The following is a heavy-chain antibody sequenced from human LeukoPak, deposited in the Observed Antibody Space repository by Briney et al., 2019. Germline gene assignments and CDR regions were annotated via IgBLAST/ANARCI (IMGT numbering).Heavy chain of an antibody. J-gene: IGHJ3*02. Sequence: GASLQISCKGSGSIFTTYWIGWVRPLPGKGPEWMGIIYPHDSDTRYSPSFQGQVTISADKSISTAYLQWSSLKASDTAVYYCARRFVVANASPFATAFDMWGQGTAVTVSS. CDR2: IYPHDSDT. CDR3: ARRFVVANASPFATAFDM. CDR1: GSIFTTYW. V-gene: IGHV5-51*01. D-gene: IGHD2-15*01.